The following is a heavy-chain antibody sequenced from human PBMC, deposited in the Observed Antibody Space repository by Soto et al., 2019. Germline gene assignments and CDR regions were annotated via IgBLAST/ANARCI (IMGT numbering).Heavy chain of an antibody. D-gene: IGHD6-19*01. CDR2: MSHIGSV. Sequence: QVLLQESGPGLEQPSGTLSLSCVVSGVSIGSNYYWGWVRQPPGKGLEWLGDMSHIGSVNYNPSLKSRVTISMDKSQNQFSLKLDSMTAADTAVYYCARSLGWYAVDYWGQGTLVIVSS. CDR1: GVSIGSNYY. J-gene: IGHJ4*02. V-gene: IGHV4-4*02. CDR3: ARSLGWYAVDY.